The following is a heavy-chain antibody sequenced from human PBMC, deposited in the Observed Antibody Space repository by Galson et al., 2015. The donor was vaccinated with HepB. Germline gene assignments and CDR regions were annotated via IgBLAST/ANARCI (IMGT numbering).Heavy chain of an antibody. D-gene: IGHD4/OR15-4a*01. J-gene: IGHJ4*02. CDR2: ISTYGGNT. Sequence: SCKASGYTFTSNGISWVRQTPRQGLEWLGWISTYGGNTNYAQKFQGRITLTRDTSTSIAYVELRSLRSDDTAVYYCARDRDYRFDYWGQGTLVTVSS. V-gene: IGHV1-18*04. CDR1: GYTFTSNG. CDR3: ARDRDYRFDY.